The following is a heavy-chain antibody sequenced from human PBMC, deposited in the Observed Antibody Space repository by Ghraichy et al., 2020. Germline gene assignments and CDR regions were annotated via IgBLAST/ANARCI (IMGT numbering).Heavy chain of an antibody. CDR3: ARERWLSPNAFDL. J-gene: IGHJ3*01. CDR1: GDSITNHY. Sequence: SETLSLTCTVSGDSITNHYWSWIRQPPGKGLEWIAFIYYRGSTNYNTSLKSRVTISVDTSKKQIFLRLSSVTAADTAVYYCARERWLSPNAFDLWGQGTLVTVSS. D-gene: IGHD6-19*01. V-gene: IGHV4-59*11. CDR2: IYYRGST.